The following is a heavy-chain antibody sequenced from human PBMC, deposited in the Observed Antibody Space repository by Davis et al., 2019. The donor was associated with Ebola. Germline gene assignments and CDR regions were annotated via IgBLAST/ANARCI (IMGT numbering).Heavy chain of an antibody. CDR1: GFTFTRYW. CDR2: IKGDGSHT. CDR3: ARGLWDSYGSGLPKYFDI. D-gene: IGHD3-10*01. V-gene: IGHV3-74*01. J-gene: IGHJ4*02. Sequence: HTGGSLRLSCTTPGFTFTRYWMHWVRQGPGKGLVWVSRIKGDGSHTAYADPVKGRFTISRDNSKNTVYLQMNSLRPEDTAVYYCARGLWDSYGSGLPKYFDIWGQGTSVTVAS.